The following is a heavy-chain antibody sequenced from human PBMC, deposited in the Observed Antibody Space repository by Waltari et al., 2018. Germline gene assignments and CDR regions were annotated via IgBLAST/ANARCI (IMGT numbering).Heavy chain of an antibody. V-gene: IGHV4-4*02. CDR3: ASRDIVGDYAVPYYFAY. J-gene: IGHJ4*02. CDR2: IFPRGIS. CDR1: GASISGSNW. Sequence: QVQLQESGPGQVKPSGTLSLSCTVSGASISGSNWLGWVRQPPGKGLERSGEIFPRGISNSPPSLKVRDPILLDPSKDQFSLKLSSVNAADTAVYYGASRDIVGDYAVPYYFAYWGQGGLVTVSS. D-gene: IGHD1-26*01.